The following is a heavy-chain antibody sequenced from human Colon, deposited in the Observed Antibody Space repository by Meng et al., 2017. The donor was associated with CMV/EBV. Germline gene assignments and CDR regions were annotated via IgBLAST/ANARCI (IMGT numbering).Heavy chain of an antibody. CDR3: ARDSGTSGWYTAY. CDR2: ISGHGATL. J-gene: IGHJ4*02. V-gene: IGHV3-11*01. CDR1: GFSFSDSY. D-gene: IGHD6-19*01. Sequence: GESLKISCAASGFSFSDSYMSWIRQAPGKGLEWVASISGHGATLNYADSVRGRFTISRDNAKNALYLQMNSLRTGDTALYYCARDSGTSGWYTAYWGQGTLVTVSS.